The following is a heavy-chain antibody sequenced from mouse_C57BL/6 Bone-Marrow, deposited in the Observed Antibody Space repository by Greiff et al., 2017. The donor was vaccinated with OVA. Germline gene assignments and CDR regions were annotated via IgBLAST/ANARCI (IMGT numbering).Heavy chain of an antibody. D-gene: IGHD2-5*01. Sequence: DVKLVESGAELVRPGASVKLSCTASGFNIKDDYMHWVKQRPEQGLEWIGWIDPENGDTEYASKFQGKATITADTSSNTAYLQLSSLTSEDTAVYYCTTWDYSNWFAYWGQGTLVTVSA. CDR3: TTWDYSNWFAY. CDR2: IDPENGDT. CDR1: GFNIKDDY. J-gene: IGHJ3*01. V-gene: IGHV14-4*01.